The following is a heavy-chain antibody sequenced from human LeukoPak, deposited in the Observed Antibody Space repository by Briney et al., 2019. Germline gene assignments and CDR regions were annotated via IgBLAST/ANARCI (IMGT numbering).Heavy chain of an antibody. Sequence: SETLSLTCAVYGGSFNGYYWTWIRQPPGKGLEWIGEINHSGSTNYNPSLESRVTMSVDTSKNQFSLKVTSVTAADTAVHYCARREDILTGHYSPHFDHWGQGTLVTVSS. CDR2: INHSGST. D-gene: IGHD3-9*01. CDR1: GGSFNGYY. V-gene: IGHV4-34*01. CDR3: ARREDILTGHYSPHFDH. J-gene: IGHJ4*02.